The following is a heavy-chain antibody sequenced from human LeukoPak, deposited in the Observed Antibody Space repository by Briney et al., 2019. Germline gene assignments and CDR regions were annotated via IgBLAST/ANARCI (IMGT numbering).Heavy chain of an antibody. J-gene: IGHJ6*02. CDR3: ARAMGSNYYYYGMDV. Sequence: SVKVSCKASGGTFSSYAISWVQQAPGQGLEWMGGIIPIFGTANYAQKFQGRVTITADESTSTAYMELSSLRSEDTAVYYCARAMGSNYYYYGMDVWGQGTTVTVSS. D-gene: IGHD3-16*01. CDR2: IIPIFGTA. V-gene: IGHV1-69*13. CDR1: GGTFSSYA.